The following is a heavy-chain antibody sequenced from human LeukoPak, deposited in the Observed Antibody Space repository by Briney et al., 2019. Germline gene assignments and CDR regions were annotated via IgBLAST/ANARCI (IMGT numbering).Heavy chain of an antibody. CDR1: GYTFTSCD. D-gene: IGHD3-10*01. J-gene: IGHJ5*02. V-gene: IGHV1-46*01. CDR3: ARSFAGSNWFDP. CDR2: INPSGGST. Sequence: ASVKVSCKASGYTFTSCDMHWGRQAPGQGLGWMGIINPSGGSTSYAQKFQGRVPMTRATSTSTVYMQLTSLRSEDTAVYYCARSFAGSNWFDPCGQRTLVTVSS.